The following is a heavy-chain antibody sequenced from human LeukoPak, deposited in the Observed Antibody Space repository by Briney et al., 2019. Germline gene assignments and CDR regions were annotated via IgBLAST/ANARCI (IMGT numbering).Heavy chain of an antibody. Sequence: GSLRLSCAASGFTFSSYSMNWVRQAPGKGLEWVSYISSSSSTIYYAGSVKGRFTISRDSSKNTLFLQMNSLRAEDTAVYYCARSTGGDWYAFDIWGQGTMVTVSS. CDR2: ISSSSSTI. CDR3: ARSTGGDWYAFDI. D-gene: IGHD2-21*02. J-gene: IGHJ3*02. V-gene: IGHV3-48*01. CDR1: GFTFSSYS.